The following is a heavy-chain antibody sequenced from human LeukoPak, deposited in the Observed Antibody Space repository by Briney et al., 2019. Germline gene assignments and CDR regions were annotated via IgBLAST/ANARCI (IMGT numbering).Heavy chain of an antibody. CDR2: ISSTGSSI. J-gene: IGHJ6*03. V-gene: IGHV3-48*03. CDR3: VRDDGAYYQHSMDV. CDR1: GFNFDHHE. Sequence: GGSLRLSCEVSGFNFDHHEMNWVRQAPGKGLEWVSYISSTGSSIYYADSVRGRFTISRDNAKNSLYLQMNSLRVEDTAAYFCVRDDGAYYQHSMDVWGKGTTVTVSS. D-gene: IGHD3-16*01.